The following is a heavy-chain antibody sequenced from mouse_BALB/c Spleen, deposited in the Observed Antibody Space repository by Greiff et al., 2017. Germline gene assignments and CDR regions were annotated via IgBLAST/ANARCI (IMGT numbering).Heavy chain of an antibody. CDR1: GFSLTSYD. V-gene: IGHV2-9-2*01. CDR3: VRDGAYYGYNYAMDY. D-gene: IGHD1-2*01. J-gene: IGHJ4*01. CDR2: IWTGGGT. Sequence: QVQLKESGPGLVAPSQSLSITCTVSGFSLTSYDISWIRQPPGKGLEWLGVIWTGGGTNYNSAFMSRLSISKDNSKSQVFLKMNSLQTDDTAIYYCVRDGAYYGYNYAMDYWGQGTSVTVSS.